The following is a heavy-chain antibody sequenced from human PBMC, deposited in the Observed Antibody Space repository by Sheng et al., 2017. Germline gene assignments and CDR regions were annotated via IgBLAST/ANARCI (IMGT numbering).Heavy chain of an antibody. Sequence: QVQLVESGGGVVQPGRSLRLSCAASGFTFSSYAMHWVRQAPGKGLEWVAVISYDGSNKYYADSVKGRFTISRDNSKNTLYLQMNSLRAEDTAVYYCASVTGLRGAFDIWGQGTMVTVSS. D-gene: IGHD1-20*01. CDR1: GFTFSSYA. CDR3: ASVTGLRGAFDI. J-gene: IGHJ3*02. V-gene: IGHV3-30*04. CDR2: ISYDGSNK.